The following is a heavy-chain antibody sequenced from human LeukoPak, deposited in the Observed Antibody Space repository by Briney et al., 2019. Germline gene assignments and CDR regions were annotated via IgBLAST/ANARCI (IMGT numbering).Heavy chain of an antibody. D-gene: IGHD3-3*01. J-gene: IGHJ6*02. CDR3: ARDAPNDFWSAYYPPESYGMDV. CDR2: TNTNTGNA. CDR1: GYTFTSYA. Sequence: GASVKVSCKASGYTFTSYAMNWVRQAPGQGLEWMGWTNTNTGNATYAQGFTGRFVFSLDTSVSTAYLQISSLKAEDTAVYFCARDAPNDFWSAYYPPESYGMDVWGQGTTVTVSS. V-gene: IGHV7-4-1*02.